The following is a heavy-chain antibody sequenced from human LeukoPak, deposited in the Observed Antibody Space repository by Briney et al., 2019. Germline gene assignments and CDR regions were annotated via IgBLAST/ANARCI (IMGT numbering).Heavy chain of an antibody. V-gene: IGHV3-23*01. D-gene: IGHD3-3*01. CDR3: AKDYFLVDS. CDR1: GFTFTNYA. Sequence: GGSPRLSCAASGFTFTNYAMTWVRQAPGKGLEWVSTSTGSGESTYYADSVKGRFTISRDNSKNTLFLQMNSLRAEDTAVYYCAKDYFLVDSWGQGTLVTVSS. CDR2: STGSGEST. J-gene: IGHJ4*02.